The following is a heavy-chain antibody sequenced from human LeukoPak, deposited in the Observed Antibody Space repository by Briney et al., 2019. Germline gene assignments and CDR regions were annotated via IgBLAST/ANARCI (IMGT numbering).Heavy chain of an antibody. Sequence: GVSLRLSCAASGFTFSHYYMSWIRQAPGKGREWVSHITSSGSTIYYADSVKGGFTISRDNAKNSLYLKMNSLRAEDTAVYYWAREYGAPYNWFDPWGQGTLVTVSS. CDR1: GFTFSHYY. CDR2: ITSSGSTI. CDR3: AREYGAPYNWFDP. V-gene: IGHV3-11*01. J-gene: IGHJ5*02. D-gene: IGHD4-17*01.